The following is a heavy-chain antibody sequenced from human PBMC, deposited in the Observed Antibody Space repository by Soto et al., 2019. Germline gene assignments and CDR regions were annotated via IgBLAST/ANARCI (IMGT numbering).Heavy chain of an antibody. D-gene: IGHD3-9*01. Sequence: SETLSLTCDVHGDSLSGYAWSWIRQPPGKGLEWIGEITFRGATNYHPSLKSRLSMSVDTSKNRISLNVSSVTAAYTSLYFCARKLDASIRHVEWFSYKWFDPWGPVTLVTVSS. CDR2: ITFRGAT. CDR1: GDSLSGYA. V-gene: IGHV4-34*01. J-gene: IGHJ5*02. CDR3: ARKLDASIRHVEWFSYKWFDP.